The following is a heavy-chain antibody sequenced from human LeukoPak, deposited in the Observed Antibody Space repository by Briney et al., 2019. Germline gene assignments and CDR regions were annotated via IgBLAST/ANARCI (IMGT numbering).Heavy chain of an antibody. D-gene: IGHD3-22*01. CDR3: ARARITMITRRVFDY. V-gene: IGHV4-34*01. Sequence: PSETLSLTCAVYGGSFSGYYWSWIRQPPGEGLEWIGEINHSGSTNYNPSLKSRVTISVDTSKNQFSLKLSSVTAADTAVYYCARARITMITRRVFDYWGQGTLVTVSS. CDR1: GGSFSGYY. J-gene: IGHJ4*02. CDR2: INHSGST.